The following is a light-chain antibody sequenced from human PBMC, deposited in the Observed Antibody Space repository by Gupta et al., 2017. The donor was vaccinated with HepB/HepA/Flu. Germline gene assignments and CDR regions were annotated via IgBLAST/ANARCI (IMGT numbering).Light chain of an antibody. Sequence: ILLTQSPATLSLSPGERSTLSCRASQSVSSYLAWYQQKPGQAPRLLIYDASNRATGIPARFSGSGSGTEVTLTISRLEPEDFAVYYCLQRTNLKLTSGHGTNVDIK. J-gene: IGKJ3*01. CDR1: QSVSSY. CDR2: DAS. CDR3: LQRTNLKLT. V-gene: IGKV3-11*01.